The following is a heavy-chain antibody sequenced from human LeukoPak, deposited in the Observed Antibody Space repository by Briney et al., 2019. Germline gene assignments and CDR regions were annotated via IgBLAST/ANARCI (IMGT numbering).Heavy chain of an antibody. CDR3: ARVVRYSGSFSTFGFDP. CDR2: ISAYNGNT. Sequence: ASVKVSCKASGYTFTNYAMHWVRQAPGQGLEWMGWISAYNGNTNYAQKFQGRVTMTRDTSISTAYMELSRLRSDDTAVYYCARVVRYSGSFSTFGFDPWGQGTLVTVSS. CDR1: GYTFTNYA. J-gene: IGHJ5*02. V-gene: IGHV1-2*02. D-gene: IGHD1-26*01.